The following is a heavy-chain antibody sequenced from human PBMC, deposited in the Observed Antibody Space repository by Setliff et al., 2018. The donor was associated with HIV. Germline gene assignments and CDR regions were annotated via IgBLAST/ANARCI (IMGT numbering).Heavy chain of an antibody. CDR3: ASSISLLRGPLGDVFDI. CDR1: GGSLTDYY. V-gene: IGHV4-34*01. J-gene: IGHJ3*02. CDR2: IKHRGST. Sequence: LSLTCAFYGGSLTDYYWSWIRQPPGTGLEWIGEIKHRGSTNYKSSLKSRVTISVDTSKNQFPVKLNSVTAADTAVYYSASSISLLRGPLGDVFDIWGQGTMVTVSS. D-gene: IGHD3-10*01.